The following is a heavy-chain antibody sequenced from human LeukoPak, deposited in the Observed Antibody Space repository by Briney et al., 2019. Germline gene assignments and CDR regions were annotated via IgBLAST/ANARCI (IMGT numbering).Heavy chain of an antibody. V-gene: IGHV4-4*02. CDR1: GASISSTNW. D-gene: IGHD1-7*01. J-gene: IGHJ4*02. Sequence: SETLSLTSAVSGASISSTNWWNWVRQPPGKGLEWTGEIYHTGSTNYDPSLKGRVTILLDKSRNQFSLILSSVTAADTAVYYCGRTSGNYLYFFDYWGQGTLVTVSS. CDR3: GRTSGNYLYFFDY. CDR2: IYHTGST.